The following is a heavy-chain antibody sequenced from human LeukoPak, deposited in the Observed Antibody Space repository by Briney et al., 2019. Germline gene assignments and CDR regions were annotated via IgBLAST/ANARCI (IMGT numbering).Heavy chain of an antibody. Sequence: ASVKVSCKASGYTFTSYGISWVRQAPGQGLEWMGWISAYNGNTNYAQKLQGRVTMTTDTSTSTAYMELRSLRSDDRAVYYCARGGELWFGELLPDNWFDPWGQGTLVTVSS. V-gene: IGHV1-18*01. J-gene: IGHJ5*02. CDR3: ARGGELWFGELLPDNWFDP. D-gene: IGHD3-10*01. CDR1: GYTFTSYG. CDR2: ISAYNGNT.